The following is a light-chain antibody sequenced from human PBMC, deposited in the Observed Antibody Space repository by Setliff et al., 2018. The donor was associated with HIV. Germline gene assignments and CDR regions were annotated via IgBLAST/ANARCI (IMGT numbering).Light chain of an antibody. J-gene: IGLJ2*01. CDR1: SSDVGGYNY. Sequence: QSVLAQPASVSGSPGQSITISCTGTSSDVGGYNYVSWYQQHPGKAPKLMIYDVSTRPSEVSNRFSGSKSGNTASLTISGLQAEDEADYYCCSYTSSSTRLFGGGTKVTVL. CDR2: DVS. V-gene: IGLV2-14*01. CDR3: CSYTSSSTRL.